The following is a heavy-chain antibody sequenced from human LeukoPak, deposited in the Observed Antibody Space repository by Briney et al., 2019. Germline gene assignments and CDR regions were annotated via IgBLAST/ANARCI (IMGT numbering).Heavy chain of an antibody. Sequence: AGGSLRLSCAASGFTFDDYAMHWVRQAPGRGLEWVSHINWNSGNIGYADSVKGRFTISRDNAKNSLYLQMNSLRAEDTALYYCAKDFDWLLSKVYFDYWGQGTLVTVSS. CDR2: INWNSGNI. CDR3: AKDFDWLLSKVYFDY. D-gene: IGHD3-9*01. V-gene: IGHV3-9*01. CDR1: GFTFDDYA. J-gene: IGHJ4*02.